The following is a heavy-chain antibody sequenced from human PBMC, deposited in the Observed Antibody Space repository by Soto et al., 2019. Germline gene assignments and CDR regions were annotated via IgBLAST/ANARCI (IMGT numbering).Heavy chain of an antibody. CDR2: IIPIFGTA. D-gene: IGHD2-2*02. CDR1: GGTFSSYA. CDR3: ARQDIVVVPADIRGYYYYYGMDV. J-gene: IGHJ6*02. V-gene: IGHV1-69*13. Sequence: ASVKVSCKASGGTFSSYAISWVRQAPGQGLEWMGGIIPIFGTANYAQKFQGRVTITADESTSTAYMELSSLRSEDTAVYYCARQDIVVVPADIRGYYYYYGMDVWGQGTTVTVSS.